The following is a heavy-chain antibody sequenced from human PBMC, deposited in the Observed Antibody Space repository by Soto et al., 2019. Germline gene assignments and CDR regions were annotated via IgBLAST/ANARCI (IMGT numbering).Heavy chain of an antibody. J-gene: IGHJ5*02. CDR1: GFIFSSYD. V-gene: IGHV3-48*04. D-gene: IGHD3-10*01. CDR3: ARTYGTGSLNWFDP. CDR2: ISSGSGNI. Sequence: EVQLVESGGGLVQPGGSLRLSCAASGFIFSSYDMNWLRQAPGKGLEWVSYISSGSGNILYADSVKGRFTISRDNAKNSLYLQMNSLRAEDTAVYYCARTYGTGSLNWFDPWGQGTLVTVSS.